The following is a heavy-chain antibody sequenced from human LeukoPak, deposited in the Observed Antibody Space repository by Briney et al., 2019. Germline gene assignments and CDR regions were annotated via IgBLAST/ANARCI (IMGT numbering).Heavy chain of an antibody. D-gene: IGHD3-10*01. Sequence: SETLSLTCTVSGDSISGYYWSWIRQPPGKGLEWIAYISHGGSTNYNPSPKSRVTISVDTSKNQFSLKLSSVTAADTAVYYCALQSGGADYWGQGTLVTVSS. CDR1: GDSISGYY. J-gene: IGHJ4*02. V-gene: IGHV4-59*12. CDR3: ALQSGGADY. CDR2: ISHGGST.